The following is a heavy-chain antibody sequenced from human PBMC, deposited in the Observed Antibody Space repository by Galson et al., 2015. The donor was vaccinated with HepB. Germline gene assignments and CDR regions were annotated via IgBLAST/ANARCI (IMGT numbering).Heavy chain of an antibody. J-gene: IGHJ6*03. CDR1: GFTFSTYG. V-gene: IGHV3-30*18. CDR3: AKDPRIAVAGRILYYYYYMDV. Sequence: SLRLSCAASGFTFSTYGMYWVRQAPGKGLEWVAVISFDGINKYYADSVKGRFTISRDNSKNTLYLQMNSLRGEDTAVYYCAKDPRIAVAGRILYYYYYMDVWGKGTTVTVSS. CDR2: ISFDGINK. D-gene: IGHD6-19*01.